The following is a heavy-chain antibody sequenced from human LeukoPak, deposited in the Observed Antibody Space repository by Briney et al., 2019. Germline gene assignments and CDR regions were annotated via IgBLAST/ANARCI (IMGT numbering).Heavy chain of an antibody. CDR3: ARCLGFLIGSTWYPDAFDI. CDR2: IIPIFGTA. V-gene: IGHV1-69*13. D-gene: IGHD6-13*01. Sequence: ASVKVSCKASGGTFSSYAISWVRQAPGQGLEWMGGIIPIFGTANYAQKFQGRVTITADESTSTAYMELSSLRSEDTAVYYCARCLGFLIGSTWYPDAFDIWGQGTMVTVSS. CDR1: GGTFSSYA. J-gene: IGHJ3*02.